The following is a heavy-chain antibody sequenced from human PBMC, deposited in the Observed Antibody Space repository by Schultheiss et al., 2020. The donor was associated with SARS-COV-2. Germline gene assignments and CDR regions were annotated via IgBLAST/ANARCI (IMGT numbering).Heavy chain of an antibody. V-gene: IGHV3-21*01. CDR1: GFTFSSYS. CDR2: ISSSSSYI. D-gene: IGHD1-26*01. Sequence: GGSLRLSCAASGFTFSSYSMNWVRQAPGKGLEWVSSISSSSSYIYYADSVKGRFTISRDNAKNSLYLQMNSLRAEDTAVYYCARSESGSYGGFDYWGQGTLVTGSS. J-gene: IGHJ4*02. CDR3: ARSESGSYGGFDY.